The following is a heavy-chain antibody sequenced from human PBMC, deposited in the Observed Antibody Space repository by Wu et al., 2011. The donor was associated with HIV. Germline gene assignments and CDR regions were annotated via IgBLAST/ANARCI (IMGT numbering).Heavy chain of an antibody. Sequence: QVQLVQSGAEVKKPGSSVKVSCEASGGTFSTYTVIWVRQAPGQGLEWMGRIIPILNTPDYAQKFQDRITIAADRPSRSVYLELNTLRFEDTAMYYCARSPSVRGVFRRNWFDPWGQGTLVTVSS. CDR2: IIPILNTP. CDR1: GGTFSTYT. J-gene: IGHJ5*02. V-gene: IGHV1-69*08. CDR3: ARSPSVRGVFRRNWFDP. D-gene: IGHD3-10*01.